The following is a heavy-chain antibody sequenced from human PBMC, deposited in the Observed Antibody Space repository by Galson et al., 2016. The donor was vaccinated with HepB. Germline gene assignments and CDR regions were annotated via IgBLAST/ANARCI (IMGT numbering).Heavy chain of an antibody. Sequence: SMRLSCAASGFTASSSWLSWVRQGPGKGLAWVSVVRGTGSTTYYADSVKGRFTISRDNSKNTLYLQMNSLRVEDTAVYYCAKASRGYCVGGSCQWFYFDSWGHGTLVTVSS. V-gene: IGHV3-23*01. D-gene: IGHD2-15*01. J-gene: IGHJ4*01. CDR3: AKASRGYCVGGSCQWFYFDS. CDR2: VRGTGSTT. CDR1: GFTASSSW.